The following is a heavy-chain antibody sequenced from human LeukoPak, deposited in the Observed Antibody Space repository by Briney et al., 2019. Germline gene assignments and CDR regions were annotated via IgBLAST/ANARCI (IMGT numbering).Heavy chain of an antibody. CDR2: IRYDGSNK. CDR3: AKEYCSSTSCYVSD. V-gene: IGHV3-30*02. J-gene: IGHJ4*02. D-gene: IGHD2-2*01. Sequence: GGSLRLSCAASGFTFSSYGMHWVRQAPGKGLGWVAFIRYDGSNKYYADSVKGRFTISRDNSKNTLYLQMNSLGAEDTAVYYCAKEYCSSTSCYVSDWGQGTLITVSS. CDR1: GFTFSSYG.